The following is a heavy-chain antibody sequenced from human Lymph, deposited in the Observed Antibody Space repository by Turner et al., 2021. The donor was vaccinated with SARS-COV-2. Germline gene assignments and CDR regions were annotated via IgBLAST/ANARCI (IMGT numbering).Heavy chain of an antibody. Sequence: QVQVVPSGAVVRHPGASVEASCKVSGYTLTELSIHWVRQAPGKGLEWMGCFGPEDGDTAYAQKFQGRVTMAEDTTTDTPYMELSSLRSEDTAVYYCAIGSSKRQWVDLFWYWGQGTLVTVSS. J-gene: IGHJ4*02. V-gene: IGHV1-24*01. D-gene: IGHD6-19*01. CDR2: FGPEDGDT. CDR1: GYTLTELS. CDR3: AIGSSKRQWVDLFWY.